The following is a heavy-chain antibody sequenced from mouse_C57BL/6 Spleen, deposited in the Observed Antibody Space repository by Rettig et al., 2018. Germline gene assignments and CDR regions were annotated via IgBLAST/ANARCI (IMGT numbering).Heavy chain of an antibody. J-gene: IGHJ1*03. CDR2: IYPGSGST. CDR1: GYTFTSYW. CDR3: ARRDYGSSYWYFDV. D-gene: IGHD1-1*01. Sequence: LVKPGASVKMSCKASGYTFTSYWITWVKQRPGQGLEWIGDIYPGSGSTNYNEKFKSKATLTVDTSSSTAYMQLSSLTSEDSAVYYCARRDYGSSYWYFDVWGTGTTVTVSS. V-gene: IGHV1-55*01.